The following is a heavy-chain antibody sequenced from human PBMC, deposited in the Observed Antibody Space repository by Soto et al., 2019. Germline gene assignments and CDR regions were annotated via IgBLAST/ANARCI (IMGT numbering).Heavy chain of an antibody. CDR2: ISGSGGST. J-gene: IGHJ4*02. CDR3: ARGLGYCSSTSCYIWFDY. Sequence: GSLRLSCAASGFTFITYAIILFRHSPFKWLEWVSAISGSGGSTYYADPVKGRFTISRDNSKNTLYLQMNSLRAEDTAVHYCARGLGYCSSTSCYIWFDYWGQGTLVTVSS. D-gene: IGHD2-2*02. CDR1: GFTFITYA. V-gene: IGHV3-23*01.